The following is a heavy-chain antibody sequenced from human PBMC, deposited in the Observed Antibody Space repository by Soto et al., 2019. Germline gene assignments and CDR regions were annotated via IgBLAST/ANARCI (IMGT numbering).Heavy chain of an antibody. CDR1: GFTFRDHA. V-gene: IGHV3-23*01. Sequence: EAQLLASGGGLVQPGGSLRLSCVGSGFTFRDHAMRLVRQAPGRGLEWVSAISANGGSIQHADSVKGRFSVSRDNAKNTVYLQMDNLRNEDSAVYYCAKDRYYDTPGWFDPWGHGSRVIVSS. J-gene: IGHJ5*02. D-gene: IGHD3-22*01. CDR3: AKDRYYDTPGWFDP. CDR2: ISANGGSI.